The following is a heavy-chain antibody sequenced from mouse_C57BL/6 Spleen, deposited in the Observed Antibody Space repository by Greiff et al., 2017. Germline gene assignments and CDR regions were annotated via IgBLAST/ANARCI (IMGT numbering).Heavy chain of an antibody. J-gene: IGHJ1*03. CDR1: GYTFTSYW. CDR3: ERETGTVYWYFDV. Sequence: QVQLQQPGAELVKPGASVKLSCTASGYTFTSYWMQWVKQRPGQGLEWIGEIDPSDSYTNYTQKFKGKATLTVDTSSSTAYMQLSSLTSEDSAVYYCERETGTVYWYFDVWGTGTTVTVSS. V-gene: IGHV1-50*01. D-gene: IGHD4-1*01. CDR2: IDPSDSYT.